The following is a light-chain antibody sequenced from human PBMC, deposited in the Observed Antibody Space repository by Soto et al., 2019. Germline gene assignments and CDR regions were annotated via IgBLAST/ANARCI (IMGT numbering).Light chain of an antibody. CDR1: QSLENSYGKTY. V-gene: IGKV2-30*01. Sequence: DVVVTQSPLSLPVTLGQSASISCRSSQSLENSYGKTYLSWFKQRPGQSPRRLISEVAKRDSGVPDRIRGSGFGNDFTLHISSVEAEDVGVYYCMTGIHLAWTFGQGTQVENK. CDR3: MTGIHLAWT. CDR2: EVA. J-gene: IGKJ1*01.